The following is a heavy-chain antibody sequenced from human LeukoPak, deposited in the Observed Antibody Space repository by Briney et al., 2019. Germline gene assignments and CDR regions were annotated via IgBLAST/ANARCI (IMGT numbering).Heavy chain of an antibody. V-gene: IGHV1-2*02. CDR1: GYTFTGYC. D-gene: IGHD3-22*01. CDR2: INPNSGGT. CDR3: AREYSSGYSTYPTHGY. Sequence: ASVKVSCKASGYTFTGYCMHWVRQAPGQGLEWMGWINPNSGGTNYAQKFQGRVTMTRDTSISTAYMELSRLRSDDTAVYYCAREYSSGYSTYPTHGYWGQGTLVTVSS. J-gene: IGHJ4*02.